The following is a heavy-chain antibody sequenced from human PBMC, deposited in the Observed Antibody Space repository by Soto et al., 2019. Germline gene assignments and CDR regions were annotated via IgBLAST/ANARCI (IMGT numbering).Heavy chain of an antibody. V-gene: IGHV4-31*03. CDR2: IYYCGST. CDR1: GGSLRSGGYY. Sequence: QVQLQESGPGLVKPSQTLSLTCTVSGGSLRSGGYYWSWLRQHPGKGLAWIGYIYYCGSTYYNPSLKSRVTISVEKSKRQFSLKLSSVTAEDTAVYYCAIVKYYDSSGYSLAFHIWGQGTMVTVSS. D-gene: IGHD3-22*01. J-gene: IGHJ3*02. CDR3: AIVKYYDSSGYSLAFHI.